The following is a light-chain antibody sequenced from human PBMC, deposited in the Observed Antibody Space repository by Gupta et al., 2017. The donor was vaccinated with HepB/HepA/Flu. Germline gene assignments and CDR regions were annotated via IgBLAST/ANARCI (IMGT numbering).Light chain of an antibody. CDR1: KLGDKY. V-gene: IGLV3-1*01. J-gene: IGLJ2*01. Sequence: SYELTQPPSVSVSPGQTGSITCSGDKLGDKYASWYQQKSGQSPVLLIYEDTKRPSGIPERFSGSNSGSTVTLTISGTQAMDEADYYCQAWDNSTAVFGGGTKLTVL. CDR2: EDT. CDR3: QAWDNSTAV.